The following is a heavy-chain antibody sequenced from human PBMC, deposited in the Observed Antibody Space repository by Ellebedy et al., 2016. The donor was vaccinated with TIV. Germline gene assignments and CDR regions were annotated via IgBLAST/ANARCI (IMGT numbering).Heavy chain of an antibody. CDR1: GYNFITFD. J-gene: IGHJ6*02. CDR2: MNPNSGYT. V-gene: IGHV1-8*01. CDR3: AKGAIWFGAFGMDV. D-gene: IGHD3-10*01. Sequence: ASVKVSCKASGYNFITFDINWVRQAPGQGLEWMGWMNPNSGYTAYAQKFQGRLTMTRSTSISTAYMALTGLRSDETAVYYCAKGAIWFGAFGMDVWGHGTAVTVPS.